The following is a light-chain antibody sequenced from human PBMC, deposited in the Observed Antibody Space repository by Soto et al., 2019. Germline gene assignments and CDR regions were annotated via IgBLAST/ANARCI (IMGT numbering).Light chain of an antibody. J-gene: IGKJ4*01. Sequence: DIPMTQSPSSLSASEGDRVTITCQSSHDVSRNLNWFQQKPGEAPQLLIYDASNLERGVPSRFSGSGSGTDFTLTISSLQPVDVATYYCQQYNSMLSFGGGTEVEIK. V-gene: IGKV1-33*01. CDR1: HDVSRN. CDR2: DAS. CDR3: QQYNSMLS.